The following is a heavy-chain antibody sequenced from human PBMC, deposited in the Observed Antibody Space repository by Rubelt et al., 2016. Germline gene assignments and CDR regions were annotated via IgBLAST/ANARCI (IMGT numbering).Heavy chain of an antibody. CDR1: GGSISGYY. CDR2: IDYTGST. D-gene: IGHD2-2*02. J-gene: IGHJ6*02. CDR3: ARSTSGFGRGAINV. Sequence: QVQLQESGPGLVKPSETLSLTCTVSGGSISGYYWSWIRQPPGKGLEWMGFIDYTGSTTYNPSLKSRVAISVDTSKNQFSLKLNSVTAADTAVYYWARSTSGFGRGAINVWGQGTTVTVSS. V-gene: IGHV4-59*12.